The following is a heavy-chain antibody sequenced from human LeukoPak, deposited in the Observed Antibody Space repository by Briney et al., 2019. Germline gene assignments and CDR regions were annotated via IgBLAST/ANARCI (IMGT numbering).Heavy chain of an antibody. J-gene: IGHJ3*02. D-gene: IGHD6-19*01. Sequence: GESLKISCKGSGYSFSNYWIGWVRQAPGQRLEWMGWINAGNGNTKYSQEFQGRVTITRDTSASTAYMELSSLRSEDMAVYYCAREPPHSGWYGAFDIWGQGTMVTVSS. CDR3: AREPPHSGWYGAFDI. CDR2: INAGNGNT. V-gene: IGHV1-3*03. CDR1: GYSFSNYW.